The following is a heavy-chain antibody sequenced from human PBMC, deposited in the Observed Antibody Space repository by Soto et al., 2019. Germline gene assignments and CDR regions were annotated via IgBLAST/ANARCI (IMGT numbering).Heavy chain of an antibody. CDR3: AKVRGKNYYYDTFDV. D-gene: IGHD3-22*01. J-gene: IGHJ3*01. CDR2: ISWNSATI. V-gene: IGHV3-9*01. Sequence: VQLVESGGGSVQPGRSLRLSCSASGFSFDEYALHWVRQTPGKGLEWVSGISWNSATIEFADSVKGRFNISRDNAKNSLYLQIDSLTTEETAVYFCAKVRGKNYYYDTFDVWGQGTMVTVS. CDR1: GFSFDEYA.